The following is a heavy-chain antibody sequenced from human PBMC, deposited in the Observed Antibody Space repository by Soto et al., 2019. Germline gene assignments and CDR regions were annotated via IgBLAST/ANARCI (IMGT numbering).Heavy chain of an antibody. CDR3: ARVASLIPIFHGLDA. V-gene: IGHV1-18*04. CDR1: GYTFTKYG. D-gene: IGHD3-3*01. Sequence: QVQLVQSGAEVRKPGASVKVSCKASGYTFTKYGITWVRQAPGQGLEWLGWISGDNGNTNFAQRLKDRVTLTTDKSTTTAYMELRSLRRDDTAIYYCARVASLIPIFHGLDAWGQGTTVTVSS. J-gene: IGHJ6*02. CDR2: ISGDNGNT.